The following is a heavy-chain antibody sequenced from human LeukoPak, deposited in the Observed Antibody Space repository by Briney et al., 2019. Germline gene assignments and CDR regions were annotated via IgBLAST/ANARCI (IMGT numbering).Heavy chain of an antibody. V-gene: IGHV1-24*01. Sequence: ASVKVSCKLSGYTLTELSMHWVRQAPRKGLEWMGGFDPEDDEIIYTQRFQGRVTMTEDASTDTAYMELRSLRSEDTAVYYCATETGNFYFYSWGQGTLVTVSS. J-gene: IGHJ4*02. D-gene: IGHD1-7*01. CDR2: FDPEDDEI. CDR3: ATETGNFYFYS. CDR1: GYTLTELS.